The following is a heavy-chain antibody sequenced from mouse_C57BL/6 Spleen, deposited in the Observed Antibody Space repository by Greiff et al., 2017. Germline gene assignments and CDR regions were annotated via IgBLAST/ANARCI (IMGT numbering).Heavy chain of an antibody. V-gene: IGHV6-6*01. CDR2: IRNKDNNHAT. Sequence: EVKLVESGGGLVQPGGSMKLSCAASGFTFSDAWMDWVRQSPEKGLEWVAEIRNKDNNHATYYAESVKGRFTISKDDSKSSVYLQINSLRAEDAGFYYFTKGDDYDWFAYWGQGTLVTGSA. J-gene: IGHJ3*01. CDR1: GFTFSDAW. CDR3: TKGDDYDWFAY. D-gene: IGHD2-4*01.